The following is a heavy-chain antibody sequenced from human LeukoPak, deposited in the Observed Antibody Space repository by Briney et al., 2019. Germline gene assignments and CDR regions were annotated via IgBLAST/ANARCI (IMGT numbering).Heavy chain of an antibody. CDR3: ARPRGGYCSSTSCYHDAFDI. CDR1: GYSITSYW. J-gene: IGHJ3*02. D-gene: IGHD2-2*01. V-gene: IGHV5-51*01. CDR2: IYPGDSDT. Sequence: GESLKIPCKGSGYSITSYWIGWVRQMPGKGLEWMGIIYPGDSDTRYSPSFQGQVTISADKSISTAYLQWSSLKASDTAMYYCARPRGGYCSSTSCYHDAFDIWGQGTMVTVSS.